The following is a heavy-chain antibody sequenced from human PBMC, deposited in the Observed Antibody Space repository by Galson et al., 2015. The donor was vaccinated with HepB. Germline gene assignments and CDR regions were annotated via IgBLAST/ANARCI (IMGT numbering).Heavy chain of an antibody. CDR1: GFTFSSYG. D-gene: IGHD3-22*01. CDR3: TTIHDYETSGYYYYYGMDV. V-gene: IGHV3-30*03. CDR2: ISYDGSNK. Sequence: SLRLSCAASGFTFSSYGMHWVRQAPGEGLEWVAVISYDGSNKYYADSVKGRFTISRDNSKNTLYLQMNSLRTEDTAVYYCTTIHDYETSGYYYYYGMDVWGQGTTVTVSS. J-gene: IGHJ6*02.